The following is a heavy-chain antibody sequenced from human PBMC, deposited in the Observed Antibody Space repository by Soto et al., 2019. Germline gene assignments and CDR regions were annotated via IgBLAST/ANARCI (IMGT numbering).Heavy chain of an antibody. CDR2: IYYSGST. CDR3: ARAQGGDYRDSYYFDY. CDR1: GGSISSGGYY. Sequence: SETLSLTCTVSGGSISSGGYYWSWILHHPGKGLEWIGYIYYSGSTYYNPSLKSRVTISVDTSKNQFSLKLSSVTAADTAVYYCARAQGGDYRDSYYFDYWGQGTLVTVSS. V-gene: IGHV4-31*03. J-gene: IGHJ4*02. D-gene: IGHD4-4*01.